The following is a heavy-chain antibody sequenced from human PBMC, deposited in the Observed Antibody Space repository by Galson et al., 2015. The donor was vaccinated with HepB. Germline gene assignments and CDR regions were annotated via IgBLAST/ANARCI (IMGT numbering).Heavy chain of an antibody. CDR2: MNPNSGNT. J-gene: IGHJ3*02. D-gene: IGHD2-2*01. Sequence: SVKVSCKASGYTFTSYDINWVRQATGQGLEWMGWMNPNSGNTGYAQKFQGRVTMTRNTSISTAYMEPSSLRSDDTAVYYCARDRSSTSWRDAFDIWGQGTVVTVSS. V-gene: IGHV1-8*01. CDR1: GYTFTSYD. CDR3: ARDRSSTSWRDAFDI.